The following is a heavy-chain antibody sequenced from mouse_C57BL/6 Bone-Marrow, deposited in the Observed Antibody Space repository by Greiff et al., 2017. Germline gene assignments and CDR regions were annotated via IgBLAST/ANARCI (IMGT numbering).Heavy chain of an antibody. CDR2: IDPSDSET. CDR3: ARLGDGYDGWFAY. V-gene: IGHV1-52*01. Sequence: QVQLKEPGAELVRPGSSVKLSCKASGYTFTSYWMHWVKQRPIQGLEWIGNIDPSDSETHYNQKFKDKATLTVDKSSSTAYMQLSSLTSEDSAVYYCARLGDGYDGWFAYWGQGTLVTVSA. J-gene: IGHJ3*01. CDR1: GYTFTSYW. D-gene: IGHD2-2*01.